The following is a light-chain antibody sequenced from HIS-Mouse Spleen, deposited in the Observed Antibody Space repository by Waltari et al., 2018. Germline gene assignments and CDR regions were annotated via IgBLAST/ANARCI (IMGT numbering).Light chain of an antibody. CDR3: SSYAGSNNWV. CDR1: SSAVGGYNY. V-gene: IGLV2-8*01. J-gene: IGLJ3*02. Sequence: QSALTQPPSASGSPGQPVTISCTRTSSAVGGYNYVSWYQQHPAKAPKLMTYEVSKRPSGVPDRFSGSKSGNTASLTVSGLQAEDEADYYCSSYAGSNNWVFGGGTKLTVL. CDR2: EVS.